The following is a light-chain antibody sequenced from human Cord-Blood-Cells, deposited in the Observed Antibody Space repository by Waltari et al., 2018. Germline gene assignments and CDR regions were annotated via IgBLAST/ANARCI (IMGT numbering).Light chain of an antibody. CDR2: EGS. CDR3: CSYAGSSTFV. CDR1: GRDVGSSNL. J-gene: IGLJ1*01. V-gene: IGLV2-23*01. Sequence: QSALTQPPSVCGSPGQSITISSAGPGRDVGSSNLCSWYQQPPGKAPKPMIYEGSKRPSGVSNRFSGSNSGNTASLTISGLQAEEEADYYCCSYAGSSTFVFGTGTKVTVL.